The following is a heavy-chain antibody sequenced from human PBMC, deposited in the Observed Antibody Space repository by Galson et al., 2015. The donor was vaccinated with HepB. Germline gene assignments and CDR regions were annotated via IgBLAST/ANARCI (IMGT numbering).Heavy chain of an antibody. Sequence: SLRLSCAASGFTFSSYSMNWVRQAPGKGLEWVSSISSSSSYIYYADSVKGRFTISRDNAKNSLYLQMNSLRAEDTAVYYCAREVAVAGLFDYWGRGTLVTVSS. V-gene: IGHV3-21*01. J-gene: IGHJ4*02. CDR1: GFTFSSYS. CDR2: ISSSSSYI. CDR3: AREVAVAGLFDY. D-gene: IGHD6-19*01.